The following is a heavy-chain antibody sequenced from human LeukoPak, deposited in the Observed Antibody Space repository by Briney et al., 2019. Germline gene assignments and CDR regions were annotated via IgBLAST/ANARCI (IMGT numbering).Heavy chain of an antibody. V-gene: IGHV3-23*01. J-gene: IGHJ4*02. D-gene: IGHD3-22*01. CDR2: LNTDGAWI. CDR1: GFTFRSYV. Sequence: GGSLRLSCAASGFTFRSYVMSWVRLAPGKGLEWVSGLNTDGAWIYYADSVKGRFTISRDSSENTLYLQMNSLRVEDTAVYYCAKDGDSSGYLYYFDYWGQGTLVTVSS. CDR3: AKDGDSSGYLYYFDY.